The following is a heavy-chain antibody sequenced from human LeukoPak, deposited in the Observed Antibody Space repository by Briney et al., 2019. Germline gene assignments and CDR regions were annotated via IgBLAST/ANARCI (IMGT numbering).Heavy chain of an antibody. D-gene: IGHD2-15*01. CDR3: AKSRGGRDKYYSDH. Sequence: PGGSLRLSCAASGFSFDDYGMHWVRQVPGKGLEWVSGISWNSGSIGYADSVKGRFTISRDNAKNSLYLQMSSLRAEDTALYYCAKSRGGRDKYYSDHWGQGTRVTVSS. CDR2: ISWNSGSI. CDR1: GFSFDDYG. J-gene: IGHJ4*02. V-gene: IGHV3-9*01.